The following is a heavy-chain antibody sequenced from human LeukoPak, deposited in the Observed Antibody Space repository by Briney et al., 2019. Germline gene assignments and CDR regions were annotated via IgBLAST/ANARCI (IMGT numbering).Heavy chain of an antibody. D-gene: IGHD6-13*01. CDR3: ATYSSSWYCFDY. Sequence: PGGSLRLSCAASGFTFSSYAMSWVRQAPGEGLEWVSAISGSGGSTYYADSVKGRFTISRDNSKNTLYLQMNSLRAEDTAVYYCATYSSSWYCFDYWGQGTLVTVSS. J-gene: IGHJ4*02. V-gene: IGHV3-23*01. CDR2: ISGSGGST. CDR1: GFTFSSYA.